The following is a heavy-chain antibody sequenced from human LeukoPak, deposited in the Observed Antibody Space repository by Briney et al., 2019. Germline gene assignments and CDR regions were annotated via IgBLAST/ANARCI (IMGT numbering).Heavy chain of an antibody. D-gene: IGHD3-22*01. V-gene: IGHV3-53*01. CDR2: IYTGGTT. CDR1: GFSVSSND. Sequence: GGSLRLSCAASGFSVSSNDMSWVRQAPGKGLEWVSVIYTGGTTYYADSVKGRFTISRDNSKNTLYLQMNSLRAEDTALYYCARDGDDTSGYFSPFDYWGQGTLVTVSS. CDR3: ARDGDDTSGYFSPFDY. J-gene: IGHJ4*02.